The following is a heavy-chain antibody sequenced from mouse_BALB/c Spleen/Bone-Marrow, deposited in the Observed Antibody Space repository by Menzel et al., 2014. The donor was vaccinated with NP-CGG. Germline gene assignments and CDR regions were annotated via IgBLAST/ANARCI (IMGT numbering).Heavy chain of an antibody. CDR1: GYTFTDYA. CDR3: ASYYGSSYFDY. D-gene: IGHD1-1*01. Sequence: VQLQQSGPELVRPGVSVKISCKGSGYTFTDYAMHWVKQSHAKSLEWIGVISTYSDNTNYNQKFKGKATMTVDKSSSTAYMELARLTSEDSAIYYCASYYGSSYFDYWGQGTTLTVSS. J-gene: IGHJ2*01. CDR2: ISTYSDNT. V-gene: IGHV1-67*01.